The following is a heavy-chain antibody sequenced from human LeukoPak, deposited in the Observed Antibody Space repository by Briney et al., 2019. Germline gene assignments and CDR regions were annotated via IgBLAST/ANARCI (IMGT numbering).Heavy chain of an antibody. CDR1: GGSFSGYY. V-gene: IGHV4-34*01. CDR2: INHSGST. D-gene: IGHD1-26*01. CDR3: ARDGVGGSYYY. Sequence: SDTLSLTCAVYGGSFSGYYWSWIRQPPGKGLEWIGEINHSGSTSYNPSLKSRVTISLDTSKNQFSLKLSSVTAADTAVYYCARDGVGGSYYYWGQGTLVTVSS. J-gene: IGHJ4*02.